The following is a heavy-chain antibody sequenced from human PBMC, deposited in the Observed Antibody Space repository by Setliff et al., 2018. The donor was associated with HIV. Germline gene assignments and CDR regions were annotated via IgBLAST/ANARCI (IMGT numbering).Heavy chain of an antibody. D-gene: IGHD1-26*01. J-gene: IGHJ4*02. CDR2: ISATGTTV. V-gene: IGHV3-48*01. CDR1: GFVFTDHS. Sequence: GGSLRLSCAASGFVFTDHSFHWVRQAPGEGLEWLSYISATGTTVSYADSVRGRFIISRDSVRNELYLQMKRLRVEDTALYYCVRDQLRYPERWDFDFWGQGTLVTVSS. CDR3: VRDQLRYPERWDFDF.